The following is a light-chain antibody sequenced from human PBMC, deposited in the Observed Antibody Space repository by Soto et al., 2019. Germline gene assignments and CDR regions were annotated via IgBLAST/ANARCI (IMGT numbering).Light chain of an antibody. CDR3: QQYNNWPPWT. J-gene: IGKJ1*01. V-gene: IGKV3-15*01. CDR2: GAS. CDR1: QSVGSD. Sequence: EIVMTQSPATLSVSPGERATLSCRASQSVGSDLAWYQHTPGQPPRLLIYGASTRATGIPGRFSGSGSGTEFTLTISSLQSEDFAVYFCQQYNNWPPWTVGQGTKVDIK.